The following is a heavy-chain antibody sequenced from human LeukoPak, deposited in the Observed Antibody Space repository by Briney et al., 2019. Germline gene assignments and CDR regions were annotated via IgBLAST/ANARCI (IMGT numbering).Heavy chain of an antibody. CDR3: ASTTYYYDSSGYYFLDY. J-gene: IGHJ4*02. V-gene: IGHV4-4*07. Sequence: SETLSLTCTVSGDSISSYYWSWIRQPAGKGLEWIGRIYTSGSTNYNPSLKNRVTMSVDTSKNQFSLKLSSVTAADTAVYYCASTTYYYDSSGYYFLDYWGQGALVTVSS. CDR1: GDSISSYY. D-gene: IGHD3-22*01. CDR2: IYTSGST.